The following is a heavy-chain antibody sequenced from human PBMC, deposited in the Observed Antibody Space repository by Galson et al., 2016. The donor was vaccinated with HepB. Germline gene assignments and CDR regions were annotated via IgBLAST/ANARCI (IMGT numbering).Heavy chain of an antibody. V-gene: IGHV4-31*03. D-gene: IGHD5-12*01. CDR3: ARVATSYYWYFDL. CDR2: IYHSGST. CDR1: GGSISSGGYY. J-gene: IGHJ2*01. Sequence: LTCTVSGGSISSGGYYWSWIRQHPGKGLEWIGYIYHSGSTYYNPSLKSRVTISVDTSKNQFSLKLSSVTAADTAVYYCARVATSYYWYFDLWGRGTLVTVSS.